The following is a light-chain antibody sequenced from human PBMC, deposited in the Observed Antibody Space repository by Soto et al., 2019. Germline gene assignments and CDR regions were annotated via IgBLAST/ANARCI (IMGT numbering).Light chain of an antibody. Sequence: QSVLTQPPSVSGAPGQRVTISCTGSSSNIGAGYDVHWYQQLPGTAPKLLIYANNNRPSGVPDRFSASQSGTSASLAITGLQAEDEVDYYCQSFDSSLRGWVFGGGTQLTVL. V-gene: IGLV1-40*01. CDR2: ANN. CDR3: QSFDSSLRGWV. J-gene: IGLJ2*01. CDR1: SSNIGAGYD.